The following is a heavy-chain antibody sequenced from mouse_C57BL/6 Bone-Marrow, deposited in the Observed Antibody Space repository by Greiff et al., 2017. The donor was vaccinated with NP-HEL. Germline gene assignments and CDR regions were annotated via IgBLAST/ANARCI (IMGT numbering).Heavy chain of an antibody. CDR2: IHPNSGST. D-gene: IGHD3-3*01. CDR1: GYTFTSYW. V-gene: IGHV1-64*01. J-gene: IGHJ2*01. CDR3: AREGPHYFDY. Sequence: QVQLQQSGAELVKPGASVKLSCKASGYTFTSYWMHWVKQRPGQGLEWIGMIHPNSGSTNYNEKFKSKATLTVDTSSSTAYRQLSSLTSEDSAVYYCAREGPHYFDYWGQGTTLTVSS.